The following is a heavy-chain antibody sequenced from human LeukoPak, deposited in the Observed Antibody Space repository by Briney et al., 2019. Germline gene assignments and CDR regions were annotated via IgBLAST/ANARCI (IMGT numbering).Heavy chain of an antibody. V-gene: IGHV1-46*01. Sequence: ASVKVSCKASGYTFTSYYMHWVRQAPGQGLEWMGIINPSGGSTSYAQKFQGRVTMTRDTSTSTVYMELSSLRSEDTAVYYCARAPPNYYDTYGAFDIWGQGTMVTVSS. CDR3: ARAPPNYYDTYGAFDI. CDR2: INPSGGST. CDR1: GYTFTSYY. J-gene: IGHJ3*02. D-gene: IGHD3-22*01.